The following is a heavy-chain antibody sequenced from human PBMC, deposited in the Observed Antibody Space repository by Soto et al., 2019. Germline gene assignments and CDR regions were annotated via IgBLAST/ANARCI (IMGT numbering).Heavy chain of an antibody. Sequence: SVKVSCKASGGTFSSYTFSWVRQAPGQGLEWMGRTIPILGLTNFAQKFQGRVTITADKSTSTAYMELSSLRSEDTAVYYCARGYDSSGYYNYFDYWGQGTLVTVSS. V-gene: IGHV1-69*02. CDR1: GGTFSSYT. J-gene: IGHJ4*02. CDR3: ARGYDSSGYYNYFDY. CDR2: TIPILGLT. D-gene: IGHD3-22*01.